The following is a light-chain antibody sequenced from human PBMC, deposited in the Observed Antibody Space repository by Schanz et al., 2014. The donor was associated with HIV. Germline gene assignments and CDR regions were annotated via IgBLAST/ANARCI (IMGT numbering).Light chain of an antibody. V-gene: IGLV2-8*01. J-gene: IGLJ2*01. CDR1: SSDVGGYNY. CDR3: VSYTGTNNPV. Sequence: QSALTQPPSASGSPGQSVTISCTGTSSDVGGYNYVSWYQQHPGKAPKLMIYEVNKRPSGVPDRFSGSKSGNTASLTVSGLQAEDEADYYCVSYTGTNNPVFGGGTKVTVL. CDR2: EVN.